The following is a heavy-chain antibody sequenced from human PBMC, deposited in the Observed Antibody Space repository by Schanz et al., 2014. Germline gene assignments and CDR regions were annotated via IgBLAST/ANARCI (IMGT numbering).Heavy chain of an antibody. CDR2: ITYNGGTI. J-gene: IGHJ4*02. Sequence: EVQLVESGGGLVKPGGSLRLSCATSGLTFTSAWMSWVRQAPGKGLEWISYITYNGGTIYYADSVKGRFTISRDNAKNSLYLEMNSLRAEDTALYYCARDRRNADLDYWGQGTLXTVSS. CDR1: GLTFTSAW. V-gene: IGHV3-48*01. CDR3: ARDRRNADLDY. D-gene: IGHD1-1*01.